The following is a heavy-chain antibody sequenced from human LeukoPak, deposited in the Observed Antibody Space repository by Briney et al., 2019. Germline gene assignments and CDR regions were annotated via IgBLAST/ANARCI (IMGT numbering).Heavy chain of an antibody. D-gene: IGHD2-2*03. CDR3: ASLPLDIRPSY. V-gene: IGHV4-39*01. CDR1: GGSISSSSYY. CDR2: VYYSGST. Sequence: PSETLSLTCTVSGGSISSSSYYWGWIRQPPGKGLEWIGSVYYSGSTYYNPSLKSRVTIAVDTSKNQFSLKLSSVTAADTAVYYCASLPLDIRPSYWGQGTLVTVSS. J-gene: IGHJ4*02.